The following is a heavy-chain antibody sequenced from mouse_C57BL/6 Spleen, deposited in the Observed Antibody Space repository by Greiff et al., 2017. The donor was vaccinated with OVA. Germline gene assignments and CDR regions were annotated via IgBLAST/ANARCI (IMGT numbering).Heavy chain of an antibody. CDR2: IHPNSGST. D-gene: IGHD1-1*01. CDR3: ARDSSLFAY. CDR1: GYTFTSYW. J-gene: IGHJ3*01. V-gene: IGHV1-64*01. Sequence: QVQLKQPGAELVKPGASVKLSCKASGYTFTSYWMHWVKQRPGQGLEWIGMIHPNSGSTNYNEKFKSKATLTVDKSSSTAYMQLSSLTSEDSAVYYCARDSSLFAYWGQGTLVTVSA.